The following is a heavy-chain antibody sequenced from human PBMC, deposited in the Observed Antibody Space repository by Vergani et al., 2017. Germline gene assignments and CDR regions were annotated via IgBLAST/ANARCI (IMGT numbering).Heavy chain of an antibody. Sequence: QVQLHESGPGLVKPSQTLSLTCTVSGGSISSGSYYWSWIRQPAGKGLEWIGRIYTSGSTNYNPSLKSRAIISVDTSKNQLSLKLSSVTAADTAVYYCARHDSGHYDASYYGLDVWGQGTTVTVSS. D-gene: IGHD3-16*01. CDR1: GGSISSGSYY. CDR3: ARHDSGHYDASYYGLDV. V-gene: IGHV4-61*02. J-gene: IGHJ6*02. CDR2: IYTSGST.